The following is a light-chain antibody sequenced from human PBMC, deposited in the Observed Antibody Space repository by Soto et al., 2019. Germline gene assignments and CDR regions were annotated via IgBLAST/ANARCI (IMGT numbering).Light chain of an antibody. CDR2: AAP. CDR1: QSISSY. CDR3: QQSYSTPYT. V-gene: IGKV1-39*01. Sequence: DIQMTQSPSSLSASVGDRVTITCRASQSISSYLNWYQQKPGKAPKLLIYAAPSLQSGVPSRFGGSGSGTYFTLTISSLQTEDFATYDCQQSYSTPYTFGQGTKLEIK. J-gene: IGKJ2*01.